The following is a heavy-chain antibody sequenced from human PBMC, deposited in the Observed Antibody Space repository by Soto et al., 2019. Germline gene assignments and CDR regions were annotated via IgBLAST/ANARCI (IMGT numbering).Heavy chain of an antibody. CDR1: GGSISSTDYS. J-gene: IGHJ4*02. Sequence: SETLSLTXAVSGGSISSTDYSWGWNRQPPGKGLEWIGNIYHSGTTYYNPSLKSRVTVSVDRSKSQFSLRLSSVTAADTAVYYCASRYGDHDYWGQGILVTVSS. CDR2: IYHSGTT. CDR3: ASRYGDHDY. D-gene: IGHD4-17*01. V-gene: IGHV4-30-2*01.